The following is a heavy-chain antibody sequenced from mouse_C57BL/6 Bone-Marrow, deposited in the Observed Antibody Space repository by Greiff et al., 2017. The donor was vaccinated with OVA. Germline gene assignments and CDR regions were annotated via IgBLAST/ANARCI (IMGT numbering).Heavy chain of an antibody. D-gene: IGHD1-1*01. CDR1: GFNIQDDY. CDR3: TGGSGGY. Sequence: VQLQQSGAELVRPGASVTLSCTASGFNIQDDYMHWVKQRPEQGLEWIGWIDPENGDTEYASKFQGKATITADTSSNTAYLQLSSLTSEDTAVYYCTGGSGGYWGQGTTLTVSS. V-gene: IGHV14-4*01. J-gene: IGHJ2*01. CDR2: IDPENGDT.